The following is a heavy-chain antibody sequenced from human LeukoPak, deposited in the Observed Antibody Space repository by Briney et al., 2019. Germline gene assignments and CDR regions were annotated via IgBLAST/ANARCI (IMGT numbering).Heavy chain of an antibody. D-gene: IGHD6-19*01. J-gene: IGHJ4*02. V-gene: IGHV3-48*01. CDR2: ISSGSSTI. Sequence: GGSLRLSCAASGFTFRTYSMNWVRQAPGKGLEWVSHISSGSSTIDYADSVKGRFTISRDNAKNSLYLQMNSLRAEDTAVYYCARDTIAVTAQYYCDYWGQGTLVTVAS. CDR3: ARDTIAVTAQYYCDY. CDR1: GFTFRTYS.